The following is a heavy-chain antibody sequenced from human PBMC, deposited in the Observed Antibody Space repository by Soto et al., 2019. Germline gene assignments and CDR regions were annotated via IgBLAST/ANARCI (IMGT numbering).Heavy chain of an antibody. Sequence: QVQLVQSGAEVKKPGSSVKVSCKASGGTFSSYAISWVRQAPGQGLEWMGGIIPIFGTANYAQKFQGRVTITADESTTTAYMELSSLRSEDTAEYYCARDRRGYYDSSGYGPEYYFDYWGQGTLVTVSS. CDR2: IIPIFGTA. CDR1: GGTFSSYA. V-gene: IGHV1-69*01. D-gene: IGHD3-22*01. CDR3: ARDRRGYYDSSGYGPEYYFDY. J-gene: IGHJ4*02.